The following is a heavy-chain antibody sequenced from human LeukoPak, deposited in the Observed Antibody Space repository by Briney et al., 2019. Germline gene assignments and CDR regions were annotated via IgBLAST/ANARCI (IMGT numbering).Heavy chain of an antibody. CDR1: GGSISSYY. D-gene: IGHD2-2*01. Sequence: SETLSLTCTVSGGSISSYYWSWIRQPPGKGLEWIGRVFTSGIISGNTNYNPSLKSRVTISVDTSKNQFSLKLSSVTAADTAVYYCARTTEGYCRSISCYGFDYYYMDVWGKGTTVTISS. CDR2: VFTSGIISGNT. V-gene: IGHV4-4*07. CDR3: ARTTEGYCRSISCYGFDYYYMDV. J-gene: IGHJ6*03.